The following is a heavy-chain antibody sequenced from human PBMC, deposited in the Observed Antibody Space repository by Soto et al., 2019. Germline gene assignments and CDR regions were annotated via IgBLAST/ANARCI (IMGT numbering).Heavy chain of an antibody. D-gene: IGHD4-17*01. CDR2: ISYDGSNK. J-gene: IGHJ4*02. Sequence: GGSLILPSTASGFTSRSCALHWFLLVPGKELEWVAVISYDGSNKYYADSVKGRFTISRDNSKNTLYLQMNSLRAEDTAVYYCARVGCYGWWAVYWGQRALGTVPS. V-gene: IGHV3-30-3*01. CDR3: ARVGCYGWWAVY. CDR1: GFTSRSCA.